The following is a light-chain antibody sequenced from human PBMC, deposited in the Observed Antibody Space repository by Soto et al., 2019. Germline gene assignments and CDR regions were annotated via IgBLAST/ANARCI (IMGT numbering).Light chain of an antibody. CDR3: QQYGSSAWYT. Sequence: EIVLTQSPGTLSLSPGEIATLSCRASQSVSSSYLAWYQQKPGQAPRLLIYGASSRATGIPDRFSGSGSGTDFTLTISRLEPEDFAVYYCQQYGSSAWYTFGQGTKLEIK. V-gene: IGKV3-20*01. CDR1: QSVSSSY. J-gene: IGKJ2*01. CDR2: GAS.